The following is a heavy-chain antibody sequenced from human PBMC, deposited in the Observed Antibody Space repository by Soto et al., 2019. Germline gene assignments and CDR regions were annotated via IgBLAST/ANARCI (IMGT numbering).Heavy chain of an antibody. J-gene: IGHJ3*02. D-gene: IGHD6-19*01. V-gene: IGHV3-53*04. CDR2: IYSGGST. CDR3: ARDRGQWNDAFDI. Sequence: EVQLVESGGGLVQPGGSLRLSCAASGFTVSSNYMSWVRQAPGKGLEWVSVIYSGGSTYYADSVKGRFTISRHNSKNTLYVQMNSLRAEDTAVYYCARDRGQWNDAFDIWGQGTMVTVSS. CDR1: GFTVSSNY.